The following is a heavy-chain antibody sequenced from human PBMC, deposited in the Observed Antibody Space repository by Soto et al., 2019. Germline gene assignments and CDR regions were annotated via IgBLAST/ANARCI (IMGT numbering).Heavy chain of an antibody. V-gene: IGHV3-7*01. CDR1: GFSFTNFW. CDR3: TRARDFYNGGWYSDYFDY. Sequence: PGGSLRLSCAASGFSFTNFWMSWVRQAPGKGLEWVANIKPDGFEKDYVDSVKGRFTISRDNAKSSLNLQMNSLRAEDTAIYYCTRARDFYNGGWYSDYFDYWGQGALVTV. CDR2: IKPDGFEK. J-gene: IGHJ4*02. D-gene: IGHD6-19*01.